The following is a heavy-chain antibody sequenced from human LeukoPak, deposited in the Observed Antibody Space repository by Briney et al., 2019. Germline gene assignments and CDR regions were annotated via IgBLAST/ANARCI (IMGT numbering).Heavy chain of an antibody. J-gene: IGHJ4*02. V-gene: IGHV6-1*01. CDR3: ARDLGATKGTGFDY. CDR2: TYYRSKWYN. D-gene: IGHD1-26*01. CDR1: GDSVSSNSAA. Sequence: SQTLSLTCALSGDSVSSNSAAWNWIRQSPSRGLEWLGRTYYRSKWYNDYAVSVKSRITINPDTSKNQFSLQLNSVTPEDTAVYYCARDLGATKGTGFDYWGQGTLVTVSS.